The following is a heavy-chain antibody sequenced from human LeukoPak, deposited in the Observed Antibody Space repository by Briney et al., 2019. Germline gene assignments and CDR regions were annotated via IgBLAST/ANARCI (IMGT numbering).Heavy chain of an antibody. CDR1: GGSFSGYY. CDR3: ASYSPPTTYYYGSGSYFN. Sequence: SETLSLTCAVYGGSFSGYYWGWIRQPPGKGLEWIGSIYYSGSTYYNPSLKSRVTISVDTSKNQFSLKLSSVTAADTAVYYCASYSPPTTYYYGSGSYFNWGQGTLVTVSS. D-gene: IGHD3-10*01. V-gene: IGHV4-34*01. CDR2: IYYSGST. J-gene: IGHJ4*02.